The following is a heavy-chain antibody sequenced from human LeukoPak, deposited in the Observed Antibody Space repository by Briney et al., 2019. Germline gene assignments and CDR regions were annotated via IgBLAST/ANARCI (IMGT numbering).Heavy chain of an antibody. D-gene: IGHD4-17*01. J-gene: IGHJ5*02. CDR1: GYTFTGYY. CDR2: IDPNSGGT. CDR3: ARASDYGDYLGDWFDP. V-gene: IGHV1-2*02. Sequence: GASVKVSCKASGYTFTGYYIHWVRQTPGQGLEWMGWIDPNSGGTSYAQKFQGRVTMTRDTSISTAYMELSRLRSDDTAVYYCARASDYGDYLGDWFDPWGQGTLVTVSS.